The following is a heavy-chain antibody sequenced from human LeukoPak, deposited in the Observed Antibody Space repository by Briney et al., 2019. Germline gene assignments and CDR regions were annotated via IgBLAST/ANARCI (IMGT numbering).Heavy chain of an antibody. V-gene: IGHV3-23*01. CDR1: GVTFSSYA. Sequence: AGGSLRLSCAASGVTFSSYAMSWVRQAPGKGLEWVSAISGSGGSTYYADSVKGRFTISRDNSKNTLYLQMNSLRAEDTAVYYCAKGISGAVVTPGPFDYWGQGTLVTVSS. CDR3: AKGISGAVVTPGPFDY. CDR2: ISGSGGST. D-gene: IGHD4-23*01. J-gene: IGHJ4*02.